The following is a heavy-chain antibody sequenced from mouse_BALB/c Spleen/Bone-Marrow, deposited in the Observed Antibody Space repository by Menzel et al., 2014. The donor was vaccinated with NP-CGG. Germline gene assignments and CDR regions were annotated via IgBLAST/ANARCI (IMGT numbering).Heavy chain of an antibody. CDR1: GFNIKDTY. CDR3: AVYYYGSSLFAY. CDR2: IDPANGNT. D-gene: IGHD1-1*01. V-gene: IGHV14-3*02. J-gene: IGHJ3*01. Sequence: EVQLQQSGAELVKPGASVKLSCTASGFNIKDTYMHWVKQRPKQGLEWIGRIDPANGNTKYDPKFQGKATITADTSSNTAYLQLSSLTSEDTAVYYCAVYYYGSSLFAYWGQGTLVTVSA.